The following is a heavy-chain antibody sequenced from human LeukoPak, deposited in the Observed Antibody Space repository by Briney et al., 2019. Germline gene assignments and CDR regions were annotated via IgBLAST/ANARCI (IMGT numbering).Heavy chain of an antibody. Sequence: SETLSLTCAVYGGSFSGYYWSWISQPPGKGLEWIGEINHSGNTNYNPSLKSRVTISVDTSKNQFSLKLNSVTAADTAVYYCARPRSGSGSAIGYWGQGTLVTVSS. CDR1: GGSFSGYY. D-gene: IGHD1-26*01. CDR2: INHSGNT. CDR3: ARPRSGSGSAIGY. V-gene: IGHV4-34*01. J-gene: IGHJ4*02.